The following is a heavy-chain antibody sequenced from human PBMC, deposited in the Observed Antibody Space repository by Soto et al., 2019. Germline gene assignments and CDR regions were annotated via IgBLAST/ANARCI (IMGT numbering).Heavy chain of an antibody. CDR1: GGSISDYY. D-gene: IGHD3-3*01. Sequence: SETLSLTCSVSGGSISDYYWSWIRQPPGKGLEWIGYIYSTGSTNYNPSLKSRVTMSVDTSKNQFSLKLTSVTAADTAVYYCTRESGLWGQGTMVTVSS. V-gene: IGHV4-59*01. CDR3: TRESGL. CDR2: IYSTGST. J-gene: IGHJ3*01.